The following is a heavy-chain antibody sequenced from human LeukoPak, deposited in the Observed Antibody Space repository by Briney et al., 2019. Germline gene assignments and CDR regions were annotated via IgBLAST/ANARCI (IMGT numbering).Heavy chain of an antibody. V-gene: IGHV3-66*01. CDR2: IYSGGST. Sequence: GGSLRLSCAASGFTFSSYWMSWVRQAPGKGLEWVSVIYSGGSTYYADSVKGRFTISRDNSKNTLYLQMNSLRAEDTAVYYCARDLGAAGGQDYFDYWGQGTLVTVSS. D-gene: IGHD3-10*01. J-gene: IGHJ4*02. CDR3: ARDLGAAGGQDYFDY. CDR1: GFTFSSYW.